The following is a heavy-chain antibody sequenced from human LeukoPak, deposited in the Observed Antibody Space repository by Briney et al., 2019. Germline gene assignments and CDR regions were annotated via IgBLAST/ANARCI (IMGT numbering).Heavy chain of an antibody. V-gene: IGHV3-30*02. Sequence: GGSLRLSCVASGFTYSHNGMHWVRQAPGKGLGWVAFIQYDGNTILYADSVKGRFTISRDNSKNTLYLQMNSLRAEDTAVYYCARDLEEYCSGGSCSLFDYWGQGTLVTVSS. CDR3: ARDLEEYCSGGSCSLFDY. CDR2: IQYDGNTI. D-gene: IGHD2-15*01. CDR1: GFTYSHNG. J-gene: IGHJ4*02.